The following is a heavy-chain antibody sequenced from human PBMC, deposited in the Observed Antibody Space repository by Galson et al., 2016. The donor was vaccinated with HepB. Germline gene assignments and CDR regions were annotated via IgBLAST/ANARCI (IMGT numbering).Heavy chain of an antibody. CDR3: ARDMAGYSYGFGFDY. D-gene: IGHD5-18*01. CDR2: IWYDGSRT. Sequence: SLRLSCAASGFSFSTYAMTWVRQAPGKGLEWVANIWYDGSRTYYADSVKGRFTISRDNAKNSLYLQMNRLRAEDTAVYFCARDMAGYSYGFGFDYWGQGTLVTVSS. CDR1: GFSFSTYA. J-gene: IGHJ4*02. V-gene: IGHV3-33*08.